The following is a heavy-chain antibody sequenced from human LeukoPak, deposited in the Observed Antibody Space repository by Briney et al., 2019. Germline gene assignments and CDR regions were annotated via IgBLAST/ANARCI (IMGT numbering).Heavy chain of an antibody. Sequence: ASVKVSCKASGYTFTSYAMHWVRQAPGQRLEWMGWINAGNGNTKYPQKFQGRVTITRDTSASTAYMELSSLRSEDTAVYYCAVGIAAAGTTYYFDYWGQGTLVTVSS. D-gene: IGHD6-13*01. V-gene: IGHV1-3*01. CDR2: INAGNGNT. CDR3: AVGIAAAGTTYYFDY. CDR1: GYTFTSYA. J-gene: IGHJ4*02.